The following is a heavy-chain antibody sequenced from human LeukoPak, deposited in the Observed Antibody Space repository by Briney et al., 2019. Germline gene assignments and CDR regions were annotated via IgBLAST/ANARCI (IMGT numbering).Heavy chain of an antibody. CDR1: GGSISSSNYY. CDR3: AICGSGDCSYYYYYMDV. J-gene: IGHJ6*03. V-gene: IGHV4-39*07. CDR2: IFYSGST. Sequence: SETLSLTCSVSGGSISSSNYYWAWIRQPPGKGLQWIGSIFYSGSTYYNPSLKSRVTISVDTSKNQFSLKLSSVTAADTAVYYCAICGSGDCSYYYYYMDVWGKGTTVTISS. D-gene: IGHD3-10*01.